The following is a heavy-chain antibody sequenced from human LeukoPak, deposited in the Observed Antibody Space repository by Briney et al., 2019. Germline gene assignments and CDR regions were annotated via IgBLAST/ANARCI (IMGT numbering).Heavy chain of an antibody. CDR3: TRDGSSWFNWFDP. CDR2: ISSSSNYI. CDR1: GFTFNSYG. D-gene: IGHD6-13*01. V-gene: IGHV3-21*01. Sequence: GGSLRLSCAASGFTFNSYGMNWVRQAPGKGLEWVSSISSSSNYIYYADSVKGRSTISRDNAENSLYLQMNSLRAEDTAVYYCTRDGSSWFNWFDPWGQGTLVTVSS. J-gene: IGHJ5*02.